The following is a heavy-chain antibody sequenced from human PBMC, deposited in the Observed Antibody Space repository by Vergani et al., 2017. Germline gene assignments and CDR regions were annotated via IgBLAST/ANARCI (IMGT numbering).Heavy chain of an antibody. CDR2: IWYDGSNK. Sequence: QVQLVESGGGVVQPGRSLRLSCAASGFTFSSYGMHWVRQAPGKGLEWVAVIWYDGSNKYYADSVKGRFTISRDNSKNTLYLQMNSLRAEDTAVYYCARDAHIVVVTAIVNWFDPWGQGTLVTVSS. J-gene: IGHJ5*02. CDR1: GFTFSSYG. CDR3: ARDAHIVVVTAIVNWFDP. D-gene: IGHD2-21*02. V-gene: IGHV3-33*01.